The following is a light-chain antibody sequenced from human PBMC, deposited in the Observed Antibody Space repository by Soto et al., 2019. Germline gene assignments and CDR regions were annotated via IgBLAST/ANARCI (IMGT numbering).Light chain of an antibody. CDR2: AAS. Sequence: IQLTQSPSSLSASVGDRVTITCRASQGISSHLAWYQQKPGKAPKLLIYAASTLQTGVPSRFRGSGSGTSFTLTITTLQPEDVATYYCQKYNKAPWIFGQGTKVDI. J-gene: IGKJ1*01. V-gene: IGKV1-9*01. CDR1: QGISSH. CDR3: QKYNKAPWI.